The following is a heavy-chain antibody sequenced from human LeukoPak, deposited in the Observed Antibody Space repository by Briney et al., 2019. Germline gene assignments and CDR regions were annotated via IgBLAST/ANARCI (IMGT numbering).Heavy chain of an antibody. CDR1: EFTFSNYA. CDR3: AKGSGINHYHWIDP. V-gene: IGHV3-23*01. Sequence: RGSLRLSCAASEFTFSNYAMNWVRQAPGKGLEWVSGISGGGGSTYYADSVKGRFTISRDNSKNTLYLQMDSLRAEDTALYYCAKGSGINHYHWIDPWGQGTLVTVSS. CDR2: ISGGGGST. J-gene: IGHJ5*02. D-gene: IGHD1-14*01.